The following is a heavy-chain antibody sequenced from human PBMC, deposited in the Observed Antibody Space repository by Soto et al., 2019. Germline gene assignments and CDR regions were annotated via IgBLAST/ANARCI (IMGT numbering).Heavy chain of an antibody. V-gene: IGHV6-1*01. CDR3: ARDSPGYGDYVLFDY. CDR1: GDSISSSSVA. Sequence: SQTLSLTCAISGDSISSSSVAWNWIRQSPSRGLEWLGRTYYRSKWSNDYAVSVESRITINPDTSKNQFSLQLDSVTPEDTAVYYCARDSPGYGDYVLFDYWGQGTRVTV. D-gene: IGHD4-17*01. J-gene: IGHJ4*02. CDR2: TYYRSKWSN.